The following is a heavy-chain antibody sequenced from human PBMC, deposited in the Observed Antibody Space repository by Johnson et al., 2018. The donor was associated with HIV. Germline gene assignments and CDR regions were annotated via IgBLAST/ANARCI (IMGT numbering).Heavy chain of an antibody. CDR1: GFTFDDYA. CDR2: INWNGGST. CDR3: AKELALYSSGYGGDAFDI. J-gene: IGHJ3*02. D-gene: IGHD6-19*01. V-gene: IGHV3-9*01. Sequence: VQLVESGGGLVQPGRSLRLSCAASGFTFDDYAMHWVRQAPGKGLEWVSGINWNGGSTGYADSVKGRFTISRDNAKNSLYLQMNSLRAEDTAVYYCAKELALYSSGYGGDAFDIWGQGTMVTVSS.